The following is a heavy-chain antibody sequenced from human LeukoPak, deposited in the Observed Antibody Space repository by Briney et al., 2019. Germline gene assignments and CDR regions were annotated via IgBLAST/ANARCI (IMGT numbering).Heavy chain of an antibody. CDR3: ASRGYGSLPYYYYYYMDV. D-gene: IGHD4-17*01. CDR1: GFTFSSYS. CDR2: ISSSSSTI. J-gene: IGHJ6*03. Sequence: GGSLRLSCAASGFTFSSYSMNWVRQAPGKGLEWVSYISSSSSTIYYADSVKGRFTISRDNAKNSLYLQMNSLRAEDTAVYYCASRGYGSLPYYYYYYMDVWGKGTTVTVSS. V-gene: IGHV3-48*01.